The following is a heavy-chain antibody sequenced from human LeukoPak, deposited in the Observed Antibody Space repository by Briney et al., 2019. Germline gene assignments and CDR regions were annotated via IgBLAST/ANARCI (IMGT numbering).Heavy chain of an antibody. V-gene: IGHV4-34*01. CDR1: GGSFSGYY. J-gene: IGHJ4*02. CDR3: ARKAYDSSGYYYGY. CDR2: TNHSGST. Sequence: PSETLSLTCAVYGGSFSGYYWSWIRQPPGKGLEWIGETNHSGSTNYNPSLKSRVTISVDTSKNQFSLKLSSVTAADTAVYYCARKAYDSSGYYYGYWGQGTLVTVSS. D-gene: IGHD3-22*01.